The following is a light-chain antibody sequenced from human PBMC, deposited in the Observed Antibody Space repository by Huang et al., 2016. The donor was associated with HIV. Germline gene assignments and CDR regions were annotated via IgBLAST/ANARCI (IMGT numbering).Light chain of an antibody. Sequence: IQMTQSPSSLSASVGDRVTITCRASQSIRSYLNWYQQKPGHAPNLLIHSVSTQQSGVPSRFSGSGFETEFTLTISSLRPEDFATYYCQQTYITPYTFGQGARLEIK. V-gene: IGKV1-39*01. CDR2: SVS. CDR1: QSIRSY. CDR3: QQTYITPYT. J-gene: IGKJ2*01.